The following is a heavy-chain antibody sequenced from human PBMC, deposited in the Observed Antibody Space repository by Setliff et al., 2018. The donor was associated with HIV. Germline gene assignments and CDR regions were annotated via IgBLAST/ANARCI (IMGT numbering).Heavy chain of an antibody. D-gene: IGHD1-20*01. J-gene: IGHJ4*02. CDR1: GYTFPDYY. V-gene: IGHV1-69-2*01. Sequence: ASVKVSCKVSGYTFPDYYIQWVRQAPGKGLEWMGLVDPDRGDTVYAEMFQGRVAITRDTSASTAYMELSSLGSEDTAVYYCARGYYNSGNYFEYWGQGALVTVSS. CDR2: VDPDRGDT. CDR3: ARGYYNSGNYFEY.